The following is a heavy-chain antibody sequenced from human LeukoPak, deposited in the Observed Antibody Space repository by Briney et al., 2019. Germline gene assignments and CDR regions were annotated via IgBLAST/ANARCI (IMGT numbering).Heavy chain of an antibody. CDR1: GGSISSGGYY. J-gene: IGHJ4*02. D-gene: IGHD3-22*01. CDR3: ARGTPYYYDSSGYDY. V-gene: IGHV4-31*03. Sequence: SQTLSLTCTVSGGSISSGGYYWSWIRQHPGKGLEWIGYIYYSGSTYYNPSPKSRVTISVDTSKNQFSLKLSSVTAADTAMYYCARGTPYYYDSSGYDYWGQGTLVTVSS. CDR2: IYYSGST.